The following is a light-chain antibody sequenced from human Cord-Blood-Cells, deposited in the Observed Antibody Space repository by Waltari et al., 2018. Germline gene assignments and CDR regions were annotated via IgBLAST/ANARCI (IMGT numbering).Light chain of an antibody. V-gene: IGKV4-1*01. CDR3: QQYYSTPYT. J-gene: IGKJ2*01. Sequence: DIVMTQSPDSLAVSLGERATINCKSSQRVLYSSNNKNYLSWYQQKPGQPPKLLIYWASTRESGVPDRFSGSGSRTDFTLTISSLQAEDVAVYYCQQYYSTPYTFGQGTKLEIK. CDR1: QRVLYSSNNKNY. CDR2: WAS.